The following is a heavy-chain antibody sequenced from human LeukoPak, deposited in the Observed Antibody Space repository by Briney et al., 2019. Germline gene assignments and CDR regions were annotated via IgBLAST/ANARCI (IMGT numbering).Heavy chain of an antibody. J-gene: IGHJ4*02. D-gene: IGHD1-26*01. CDR1: GFTFSDYY. CDR2: ISDSGRKT. V-gene: IGHV3-23*01. Sequence: GGSLRLSCAASGFTFSDYYMSWVRQAPGKGLEWVSAISDSGRKTYYADSVKGRFTISRDNSKSTLYLQMNSLRVEDTAVYYCARGVSIVGATTAYWGQGTLVTVSS. CDR3: ARGVSIVGATTAY.